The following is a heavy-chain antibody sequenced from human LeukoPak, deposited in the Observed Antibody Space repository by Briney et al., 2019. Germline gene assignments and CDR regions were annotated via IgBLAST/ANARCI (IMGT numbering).Heavy chain of an antibody. Sequence: PGGSLRLSCAASGFTVSGNYMTWVRQAPGKGLEWVSLIYSGGDSTHYADSVKVRFTISKDYSKNMLHLQMNNLRAEDTAVYHCAGRYRNAFDVWGQGIMVTVSS. V-gene: IGHV3-53*01. D-gene: IGHD1-14*01. CDR3: AGRYRNAFDV. CDR2: IYSGGDST. J-gene: IGHJ3*01. CDR1: GFTVSGNY.